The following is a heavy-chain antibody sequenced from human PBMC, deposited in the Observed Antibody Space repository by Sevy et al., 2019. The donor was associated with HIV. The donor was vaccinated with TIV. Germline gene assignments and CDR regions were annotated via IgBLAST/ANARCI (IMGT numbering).Heavy chain of an antibody. CDR3: VAANSWEDY. D-gene: IGHD6-13*01. Sequence: GVSLRLSCEGSGYTFSNYWMHWVRQAPGKGLEWVSRVKNDGSTAYADSVKGRFTISRDNAENTMSLQMNSLRVEDTALYYCVAANSWEDYWGQGTLVTVSS. CDR1: GYTFSNYW. J-gene: IGHJ4*02. V-gene: IGHV3-74*01. CDR2: VKNDGST.